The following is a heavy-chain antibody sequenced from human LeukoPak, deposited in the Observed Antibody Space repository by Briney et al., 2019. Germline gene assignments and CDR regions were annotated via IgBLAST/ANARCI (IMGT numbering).Heavy chain of an antibody. J-gene: IGHJ5*02. V-gene: IGHV1-69*05. D-gene: IGHD3-22*01. CDR3: ARANEDYYDSSGYSSWFDP. Sequence: SVKASCKASGGTFSSYAVSWVRQAPGQGLEWMGGIIPIFGTANYAQKFQGRVTITTDESTSTAYMELSSLRSEDTAVYYCARANEDYYDSSGYSSWFDPWGQGTLVTVSS. CDR1: GGTFSSYA. CDR2: IIPIFGTA.